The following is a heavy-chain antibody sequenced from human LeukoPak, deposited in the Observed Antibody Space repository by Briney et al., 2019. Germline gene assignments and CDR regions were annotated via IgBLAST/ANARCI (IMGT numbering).Heavy chain of an antibody. CDR3: ARGPGATLDY. D-gene: IGHD7-27*01. CDR1: GGSFSGYY. V-gene: IGHV4-34*01. J-gene: IGHJ4*02. CDR2: INHSGST. Sequence: SETLSLTCAVYGGSFSGYYWSWIRQPPGKGLEWIGEINHSGSTNYNPSLKSRVTISVDTSKNQFSLKLSSVTAADTAVYYCARGPGATLDYWGEGTLVTVSS.